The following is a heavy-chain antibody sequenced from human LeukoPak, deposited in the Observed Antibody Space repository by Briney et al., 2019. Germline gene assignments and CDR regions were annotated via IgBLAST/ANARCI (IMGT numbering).Heavy chain of an antibody. J-gene: IGHJ4*02. CDR1: GFTFDDYA. Sequence: GGSLRLSCAASGFTFDDYAMHWVRQAPGKGLEWVSGISWNSGSIGYADSVKGRFTISRDNAKNSLYLQMNSLRAEDTALYYCAKHLPNLGLDYWGQGTLVTVSS. CDR2: ISWNSGSI. CDR3: AKHLPNLGLDY. V-gene: IGHV3-9*01.